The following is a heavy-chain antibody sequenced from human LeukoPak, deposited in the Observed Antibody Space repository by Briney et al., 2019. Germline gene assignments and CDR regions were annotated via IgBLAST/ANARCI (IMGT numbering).Heavy chain of an antibody. J-gene: IGHJ6*02. CDR1: GFTFSSYS. CDR2: ISSSSSYI. D-gene: IGHD2-2*01. CDR3: ASYCSSTSCYPYYYYGMDV. V-gene: IGHV3-21*01. Sequence: GGSLRLSRAASGFTFSSYSMNWVRQAPGKGLEWVSSISSSSSYIYYADSVKGRFTISRDNAKNSLYLQMNSLRAEDTAVYYCASYCSSTSCYPYYYYGMDVWGQGTTVTVSS.